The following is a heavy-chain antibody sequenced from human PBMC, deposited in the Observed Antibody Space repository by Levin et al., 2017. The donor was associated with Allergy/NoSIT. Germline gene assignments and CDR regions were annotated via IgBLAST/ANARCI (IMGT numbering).Heavy chain of an antibody. CDR2: IYYSGST. V-gene: IGHV4-59*01. CDR3: ARAPMYSSGPFPIYYYYYYMDV. CDR1: GGSISSSY. Sequence: SQTLSLTCTVSGGSISSSYWSWIRQPPGKGLEWIGYIYYSGSTNYNPSLKSRVTISVDTSKNQFSLKLSSVTAADTAVYYCARAPMYSSGPFPIYYYYYYMDVWGKGTTVTVSS. D-gene: IGHD6-19*01. J-gene: IGHJ6*03.